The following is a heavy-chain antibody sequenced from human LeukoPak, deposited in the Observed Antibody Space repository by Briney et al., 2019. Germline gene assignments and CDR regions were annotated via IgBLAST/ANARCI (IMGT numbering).Heavy chain of an antibody. D-gene: IGHD3-22*01. V-gene: IGHV4-59*01. J-gene: IGHJ2*01. CDR2: IHYSGST. Sequence: SETLSLTCTVSGGSISNYYWNWIRQPPGKGLQWIGHIHYSGSTNYNSSLKSRVSISVHTPKNQFSLKLSSVTGADTAVYYCARWRDYYDSSGYSYWYFDLWGRGTLVTVSA. CDR3: ARWRDYYDSSGYSYWYFDL. CDR1: GGSISNYY.